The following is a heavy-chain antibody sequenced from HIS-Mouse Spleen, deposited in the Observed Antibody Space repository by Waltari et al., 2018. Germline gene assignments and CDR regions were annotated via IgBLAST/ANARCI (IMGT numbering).Heavy chain of an antibody. CDR1: VYTFTSYY. D-gene: IGHD7-27*01. CDR3: ARGSDWGSGGDAFDI. V-gene: IGHV1-46*03. CDR2: SNPSGGSP. Sequence: QVQLVQSGAEVKKPGASVKVSCKASVYTFTSYYMHWVRQAPGQGLGWMGISNPSGGSPSSAQKFQGRVTMTRDTSTSTVYMELSSLSSEDTAVYYCARGSDWGSGGDAFDIWGQGTMVTVSS. J-gene: IGHJ3*02.